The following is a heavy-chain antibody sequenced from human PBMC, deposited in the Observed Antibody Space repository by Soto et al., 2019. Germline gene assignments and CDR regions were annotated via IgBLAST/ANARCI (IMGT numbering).Heavy chain of an antibody. CDR1: GFTFSSYS. V-gene: IGHV3-21*01. CDR3: ARSLSVAARHSREFDY. Sequence: GGSLRLSCAASGFTFSSYSMNWVRQAPGKELEWVSSISSSSSYIYYADSVKGRFTISRDNAKNSLYLQMNSLRAEDTAVYYCARSLSVAARHSREFDYWGQGTLVTVSS. D-gene: IGHD6-6*01. CDR2: ISSSSSYI. J-gene: IGHJ4*02.